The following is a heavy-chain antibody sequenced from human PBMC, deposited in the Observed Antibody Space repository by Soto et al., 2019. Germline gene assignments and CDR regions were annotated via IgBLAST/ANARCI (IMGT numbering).Heavy chain of an antibody. J-gene: IGHJ6*02. Sequence: PGESLKISCKGFGYTFTNYWIGWVRQMPGKGLEWMAIIYPGDSDIRYNPSFQGQVTISADKSISTAYLQWSSLKASDTAMYYCARQPSNGQWYVWGQGTTVTVSS. V-gene: IGHV5-51*01. CDR2: IYPGDSDI. D-gene: IGHD6-19*01. CDR1: GYTFTNYW. CDR3: ARQPSNGQWYV.